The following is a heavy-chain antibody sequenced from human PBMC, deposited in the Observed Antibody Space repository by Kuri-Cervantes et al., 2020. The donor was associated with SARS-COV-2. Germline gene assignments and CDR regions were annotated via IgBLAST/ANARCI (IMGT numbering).Heavy chain of an antibody. Sequence: GESLKISCAASGFTFSSYAMHWVRQAPGKGLEWVAVISYDGSNKYYADSVKGRFTISRDNAKNSLYLQMNSLRAEDTAVYYCALSITMIVVVTFDYWGQGTLVTVSS. D-gene: IGHD3-22*01. CDR1: GFTFSSYA. J-gene: IGHJ4*02. V-gene: IGHV3-30-3*01. CDR2: ISYDGSNK. CDR3: ALSITMIVVVTFDY.